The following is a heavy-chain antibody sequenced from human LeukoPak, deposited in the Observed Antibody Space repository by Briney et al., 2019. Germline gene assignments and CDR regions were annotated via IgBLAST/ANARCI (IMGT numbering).Heavy chain of an antibody. CDR3: ARGPTGGGIQLWPGQYYFDY. Sequence: ASVKVSCKASGYTFTSYYMHWVRQAPGQGLEWMGIINPSGGSTSYAQKFQRRVTMTRDTSTSKVYMELSSLRSEDTAVYYCARGPTGGGIQLWPGQYYFDYWGHGTLVTVSS. V-gene: IGHV1-46*01. D-gene: IGHD5-18*01. J-gene: IGHJ4*01. CDR2: INPSGGST. CDR1: GYTFTSYY.